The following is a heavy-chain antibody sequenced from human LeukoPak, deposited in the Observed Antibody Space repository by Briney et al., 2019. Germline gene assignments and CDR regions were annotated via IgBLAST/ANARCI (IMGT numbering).Heavy chain of an antibody. J-gene: IGHJ5*02. CDR2: IYNNGNN. V-gene: IGHV4-59*08. D-gene: IGHD2-15*01. CDR1: GGSVSSYF. Sequence: SETLSLTCTVSGGSVSSYFWSWIRQPPGKGLEWIGYIYNNGNNNYNPSLKSRISISVDTSKNQISLKLSSVTAADAALYYCARYSWSASTPGSWFDPWGQGTLVTVSS. CDR3: ARYSWSASTPGSWFDP.